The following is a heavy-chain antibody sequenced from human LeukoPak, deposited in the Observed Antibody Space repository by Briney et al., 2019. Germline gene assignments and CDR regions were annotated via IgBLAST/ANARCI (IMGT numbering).Heavy chain of an antibody. D-gene: IGHD1-26*01. J-gene: IGHJ6*02. CDR1: GFTVNWNT. Sequence: PGGSLRLSCVASGFTVNWNTMNWVRQAPGKGLEWVSASYSTGNTYYADSVKGRFTMFRDNSENTVYLEMSSLRDEDSAMYYCVRGEKDYYYGLDVWGQGTTVTVSS. CDR3: VRGEKDYYYGLDV. V-gene: IGHV3-53*01. CDR2: SYSTGNT.